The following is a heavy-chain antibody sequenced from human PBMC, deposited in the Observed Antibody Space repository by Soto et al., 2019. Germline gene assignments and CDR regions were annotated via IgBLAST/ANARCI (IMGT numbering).Heavy chain of an antibody. Sequence: PSETLSLTCTVSGGSISSSSYYWGWIRQPPGKGLEWIGSIYYSGSTYYNPSLKSRVTISVDTSKNQFSLKLSSVTAADTAVYYCARDKITGLFDYWGLGTLVTVSS. CDR1: GGSISSSSYY. J-gene: IGHJ4*02. CDR3: ARDKITGLFDY. V-gene: IGHV4-39*02. D-gene: IGHD2-8*02. CDR2: IYYSGST.